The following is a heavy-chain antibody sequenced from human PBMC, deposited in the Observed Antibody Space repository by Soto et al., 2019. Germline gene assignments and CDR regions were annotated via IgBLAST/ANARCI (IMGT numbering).Heavy chain of an antibody. CDR2: ISKDGSVN. V-gene: IGHV3-30-3*01. D-gene: IGHD3-3*01. Sequence: QVQLVEPGGRGVQPGGSLRLSCAAPGFMFSRYAIPWVRQAPGKGLEWVAVISKDGSVNYYADSVRGRFSISRDKSKNTVYLEMNGMRDDDTAVFYCARSRSGAVPDSFGYWGQGTLVTVSS. CDR1: GFMFSRYA. J-gene: IGHJ1*01. CDR3: ARSRSGAVPDSFGY.